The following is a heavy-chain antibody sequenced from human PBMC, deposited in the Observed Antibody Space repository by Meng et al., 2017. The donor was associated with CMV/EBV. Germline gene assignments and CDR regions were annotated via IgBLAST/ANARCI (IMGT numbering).Heavy chain of an antibody. CDR2: INPDGGKT. Sequence: ASVKVSCKASGYTFTSYYVHWVRQAPGQGLEWMGIINPDGGKTTYAQKIQGRVAMTRDTSTSTVYMDLSSLRPEDTAVYYCARDVSSSWYVEYFQHWGQGTLVTVSS. CDR3: ARDVSSSWYVEYFQH. J-gene: IGHJ1*01. CDR1: GYTFTSYY. D-gene: IGHD6-13*01. V-gene: IGHV1-46*01.